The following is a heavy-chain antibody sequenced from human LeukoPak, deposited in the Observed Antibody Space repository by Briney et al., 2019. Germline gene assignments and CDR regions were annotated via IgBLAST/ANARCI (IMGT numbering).Heavy chain of an antibody. CDR2: ISGSGGHT. CDR3: AKGGAATMRDGYNYYYYYMEV. V-gene: IGHV3-23*01. D-gene: IGHD5-24*01. Sequence: GRSLRLSCAASGINFTSHAMSCVRHAPGKGLEWVSLISGSGGHTFYGDSVKGRFTISRDNSKDTFYLQMNSLRAEDTAVYYCAKGGAATMRDGYNYYYYYMEVWGRGTTVTVSS. CDR1: GINFTSHA. J-gene: IGHJ6*03.